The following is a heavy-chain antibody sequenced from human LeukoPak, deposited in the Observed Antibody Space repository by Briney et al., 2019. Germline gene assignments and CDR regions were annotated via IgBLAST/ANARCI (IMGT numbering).Heavy chain of an antibody. J-gene: IGHJ4*02. V-gene: IGHV5-51*01. Sequence: GESLKISCTGSEYSFTSYWIGWVRQTPGKGLEWMGIIYPDDSDTRYSPSFQGQVTISADKSISTAYLQWSSLKASDTAMYYCARPMSSGWSLFDYWGQGTLVTVSS. D-gene: IGHD6-19*01. CDR3: ARPMSSGWSLFDY. CDR2: IYPDDSDT. CDR1: EYSFTSYW.